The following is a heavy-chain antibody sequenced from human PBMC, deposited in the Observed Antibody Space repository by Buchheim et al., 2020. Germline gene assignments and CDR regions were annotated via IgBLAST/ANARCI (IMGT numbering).Heavy chain of an antibody. CDR2: IYYSGST. Sequence: QVQLQESGPGLVKPSETLSHTCTVSGGSISSYYWSWIRQPPGKGLEWIGYIYYSGSTNYNPSLKSRVTISVDTSKNQFSLKLSSVTAADTAVYYCARVELAAAGMGWFDPWGQGTL. CDR3: ARVELAAAGMGWFDP. CDR1: GGSISSYY. V-gene: IGHV4-59*01. J-gene: IGHJ5*02. D-gene: IGHD6-13*01.